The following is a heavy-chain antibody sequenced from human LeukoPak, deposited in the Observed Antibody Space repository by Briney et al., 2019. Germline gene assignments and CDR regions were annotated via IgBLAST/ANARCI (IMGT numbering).Heavy chain of an antibody. CDR3: ARLSRAVLTYGMDV. D-gene: IGHD6-19*01. CDR2: IYPGDSDT. J-gene: IGHJ6*04. V-gene: IGHV5-51*01. Sequence: GASLKTSFKGSGSRFTSYWIAWVRQTPGKGLGWMGIIYPGDSDTRYSPSFQGQVAISPDKSISTAYLQWSSLKASETAMYYCARLSRAVLTYGMDVWGKGTTVTVSS. CDR1: GSRFTSYW.